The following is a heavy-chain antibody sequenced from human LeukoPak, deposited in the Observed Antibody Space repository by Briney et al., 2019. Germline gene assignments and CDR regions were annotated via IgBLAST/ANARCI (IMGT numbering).Heavy chain of an antibody. Sequence: SETLSLTCSVSGGSISTGAYYWGWIRQPPGKGLEWIGSIYYGGTTYYNPSLKSRVTISVDTSKNQFSLKLSSVTAADTAVYYCGSMVRGVIIASYYFDYWGQGTLVTVSS. D-gene: IGHD3-10*01. J-gene: IGHJ4*02. V-gene: IGHV4-39*01. CDR2: IYYGGTT. CDR3: GSMVRGVIIASYYFDY. CDR1: GGSISTGAYY.